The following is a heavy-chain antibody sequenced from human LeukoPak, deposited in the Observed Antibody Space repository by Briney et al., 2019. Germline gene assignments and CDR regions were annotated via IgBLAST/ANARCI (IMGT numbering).Heavy chain of an antibody. CDR2: ISSSSSYI. D-gene: IGHD5-18*01. CDR3: ARFGYSYGSPDYYFDY. Sequence: GGSLRLSCAASGFTFSSYSMNWVRQAPGKGLEWVSSISSSSSYIYYADSVKGRFTLSRDNAKNSLYLQMNSLRAEDTAVYYCARFGYSYGSPDYYFDYWGQGTLVTVSS. J-gene: IGHJ4*02. CDR1: GFTFSSYS. V-gene: IGHV3-21*01.